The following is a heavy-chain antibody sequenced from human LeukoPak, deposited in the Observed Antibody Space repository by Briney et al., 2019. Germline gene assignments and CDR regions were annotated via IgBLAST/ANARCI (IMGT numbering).Heavy chain of an antibody. V-gene: IGHV1-2*02. Sequence: ASVKVSCKASGYTFTGYYMHWVRQAPGQGLEWMGWINPNSGGTNYAQKFQGRVTMTRDTSISTAYMELSRLRSDDTAVYYCAREGVEYPPRFDYWGQGTLVTVSS. CDR1: GYTFTGYY. CDR3: AREGVEYPPRFDY. D-gene: IGHD2-2*01. J-gene: IGHJ4*02. CDR2: INPNSGGT.